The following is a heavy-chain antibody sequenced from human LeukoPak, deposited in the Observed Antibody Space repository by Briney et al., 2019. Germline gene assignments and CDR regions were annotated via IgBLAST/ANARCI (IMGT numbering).Heavy chain of an antibody. CDR2: IYTSGST. CDR1: GGSISSYY. CDR3: ARDSLVGGDFGYYGMDV. J-gene: IGHJ6*02. D-gene: IGHD2-21*02. Sequence: SETLSLTCTVSGGSISSYYWSWIRQPAGKGLEWIGRIYTSGSTNYNPSLKSRVTMSVDTSKNQFSLKLSSATAADTAVYYCARDSLVGGDFGYYGMDVWGQGTTVTVSS. V-gene: IGHV4-4*07.